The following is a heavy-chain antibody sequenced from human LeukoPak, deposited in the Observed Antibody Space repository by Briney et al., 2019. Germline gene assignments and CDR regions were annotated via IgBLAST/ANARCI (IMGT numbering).Heavy chain of an antibody. V-gene: IGHV4-59*08. CDR2: IHYSGST. CDR1: GGSISSYY. CDR3: ARQRFLEWYFDY. J-gene: IGHJ4*02. D-gene: IGHD3-3*01. Sequence: SETLSLTCTVSGGSISSYYWSWIRQPPGKGLEWIGYIHYSGSTNYNPSLKSRVTISVDTSKNQFSLKLSSVTAADTAVYYCARQRFLEWYFDYWGQGTLVTASA.